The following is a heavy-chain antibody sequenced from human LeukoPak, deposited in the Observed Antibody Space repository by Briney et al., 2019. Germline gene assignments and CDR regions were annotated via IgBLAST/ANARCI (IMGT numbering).Heavy chain of an antibody. D-gene: IGHD2-15*01. CDR3: ARGPFTQQFDP. CDR2: INPNSGST. Sequence: ASVKVSCKASGYTFTGYYMNWVRQAPGQGLEWMGWINPNSGSTNYAQRFQDRVTMTRDTSISTAYMELSSLRSEDTAVYYCARGPFTQQFDPWGQGTLVTVSS. J-gene: IGHJ5*02. CDR1: GYTFTGYY. V-gene: IGHV1-2*02.